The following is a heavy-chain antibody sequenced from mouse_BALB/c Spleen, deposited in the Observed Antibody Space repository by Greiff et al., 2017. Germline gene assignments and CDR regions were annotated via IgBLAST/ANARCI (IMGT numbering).Heavy chain of an antibody. CDR1: GFTFSSYG. CDR3: ARVGPYYGSSESYFDY. CDR2: ISSGGSYT. V-gene: IGHV5-6*01. Sequence: EVKLMESGGDLVKPGGSLKLSCAASGFTFSSYGMSWVRQTPDKRLEWVATISSGGSYTYYPDSVKGRFTISRDNAKNTLYLQMSSLKSEDTAMYYCARVGPYYGSSESYFDYWGQGTTLTVSS. J-gene: IGHJ2*01. D-gene: IGHD1-1*01.